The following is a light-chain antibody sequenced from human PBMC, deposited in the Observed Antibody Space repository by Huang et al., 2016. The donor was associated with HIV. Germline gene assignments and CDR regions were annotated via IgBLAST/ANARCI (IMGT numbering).Light chain of an antibody. J-gene: IGKJ2*01. CDR1: QNVRSS. Sequence: EIVLTQSPAILSVSPGERATLSCRASQNVRSSFAWYQQRPGKPPRLRISGASTRATGIPARFSGSGSGTEFTLTISSLQSEDFAVYYCQQYENWPPEYTFGQGTKLEL. V-gene: IGKV3-15*01. CDR3: QQYENWPPEYT. CDR2: GAS.